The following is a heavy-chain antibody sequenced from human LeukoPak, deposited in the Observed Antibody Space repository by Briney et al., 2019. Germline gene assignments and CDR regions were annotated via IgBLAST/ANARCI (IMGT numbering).Heavy chain of an antibody. D-gene: IGHD3-9*01. CDR3: ARLVARYYDILTGYSEQDY. J-gene: IGHJ4*02. Sequence: SETLSLTCPVSGGSISSGSYYWSWIRQPAGKGLEWIGRIYTSGSTNYNPSLKSRVTISVDTSKNQFSLKLSSVTAADTAVYYCARLVARYYDILTGYSEQDYWGQGTLVTVSS. CDR1: GGSISSGSYY. V-gene: IGHV4-61*02. CDR2: IYTSGST.